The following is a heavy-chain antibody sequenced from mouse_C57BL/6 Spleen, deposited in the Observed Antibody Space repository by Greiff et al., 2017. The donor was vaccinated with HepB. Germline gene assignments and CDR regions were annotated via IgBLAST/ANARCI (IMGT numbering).Heavy chain of an antibody. CDR3: ARPVGVYYAMDY. J-gene: IGHJ4*01. V-gene: IGHV5-17*01. Sequence: EVKVVESGGGLVKPGGSLKLSCAASGFTFSDYGMHWVRQAPEKGLEWVAYISSGSSTIYYADTVKGRFTISRDNAKNTLFLQMTSLRSEDTAMYYCARPVGVYYAMDYWGQGTSVTVSS. CDR2: ISSGSSTI. CDR1: GFTFSDYG.